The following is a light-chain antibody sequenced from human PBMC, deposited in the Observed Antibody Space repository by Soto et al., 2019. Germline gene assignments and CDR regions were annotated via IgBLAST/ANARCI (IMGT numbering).Light chain of an antibody. Sequence: DIQMTQSPSSLSASVGDRVTITCRASQDIRNDVGWYQHKAGKAPKRLIFAASSLHSGVPSRFSGSRSGTEFTLTIASLQPEYFATYYCLQHNTYPFTFGGGTKVEFK. CDR2: AAS. J-gene: IGKJ4*01. V-gene: IGKV1-17*01. CDR1: QDIRND. CDR3: LQHNTYPFT.